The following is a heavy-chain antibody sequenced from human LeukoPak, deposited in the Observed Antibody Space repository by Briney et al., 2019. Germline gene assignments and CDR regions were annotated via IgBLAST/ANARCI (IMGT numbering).Heavy chain of an antibody. CDR2: ISGSGGST. CDR1: GLTFSSYA. V-gene: IGHV3-23*01. Sequence: GGSLRLSCAASGLTFSSYAMSWVRQAPGKGLEWVSAISGSGGSTYYADSVKGRFTISRDNSKNTLYLQMNSLRAEDTAVYYCAKDPYSSGYTYFDYWGQGTLVTVSS. CDR3: AKDPYSSGYTYFDY. D-gene: IGHD6-19*01. J-gene: IGHJ4*02.